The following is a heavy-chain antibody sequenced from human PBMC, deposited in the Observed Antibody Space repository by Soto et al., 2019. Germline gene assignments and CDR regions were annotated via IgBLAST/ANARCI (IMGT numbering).Heavy chain of an antibody. D-gene: IGHD5-18*01. CDR1: GGSISSYY. CDR3: ARGVQLWLPYDY. J-gene: IGHJ4*02. Sequence: SETLSLTCTLAGGSISSYYWSWIRQPPGKGLEWIGYIYYSGSTNYNPSLKSRVTISVDTSKNQFSLKLSSVTAADTAVYDCARGVQLWLPYDYWGQGTLVTVS. CDR2: IYYSGST. V-gene: IGHV4-59*01.